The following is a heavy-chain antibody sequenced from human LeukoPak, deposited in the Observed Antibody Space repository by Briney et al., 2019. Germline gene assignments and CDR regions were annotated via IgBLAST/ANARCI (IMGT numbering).Heavy chain of an antibody. CDR1: GFTFSSYA. Sequence: PGGSLRLSCAASGFTFSSYAMSWVRQAPGKGLEWVSTLTFSGGSTYYADSVKGRFTISRDNSKNTLYLQMNSLRAEDTAVYYCAKGRTEYAYTSDALDVWGHGTMITVSS. CDR2: LTFSGGST. CDR3: AKGRTEYAYTSDALDV. V-gene: IGHV3-23*01. D-gene: IGHD2-2*02. J-gene: IGHJ3*01.